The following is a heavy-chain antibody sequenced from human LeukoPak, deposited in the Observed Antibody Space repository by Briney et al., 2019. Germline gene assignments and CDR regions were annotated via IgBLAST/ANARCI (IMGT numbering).Heavy chain of an antibody. J-gene: IGHJ3*02. CDR1: GGSISSGDYY. Sequence: SETLSLXCTVSGGSISSGDYYWSWSRQPPGKGLEWIGYIYYSGSTYYNPSLKSRVTISVDTSKNQFSLKLSSVTAADTAVYYCARVSSGWYRGAFDIWGQGTMVTVSS. CDR2: IYYSGST. D-gene: IGHD6-19*01. V-gene: IGHV4-30-4*08. CDR3: ARVSSGWYRGAFDI.